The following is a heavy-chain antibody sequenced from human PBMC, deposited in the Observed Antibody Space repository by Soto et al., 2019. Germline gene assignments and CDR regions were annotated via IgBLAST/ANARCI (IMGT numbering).Heavy chain of an antibody. D-gene: IGHD3-22*01. CDR2: IYYSGST. CDR3: ASDSSGYLGNFDY. J-gene: IGHJ4*02. CDR1: GGSISSGGYY. V-gene: IGHV4-31*03. Sequence: LSLTCTVSGGSISSGGYYWSWIRQHPGKGLEWIGYIYYSGSTYYNPSLKSRVTISVDTSKNQFSLKLSSVTAADTAVYYCASDSSGYLGNFDYWGQGTLVTVSS.